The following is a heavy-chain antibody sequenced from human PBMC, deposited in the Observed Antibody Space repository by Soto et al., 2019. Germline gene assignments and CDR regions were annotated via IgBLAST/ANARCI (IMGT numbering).Heavy chain of an antibody. V-gene: IGHV4-39*01. J-gene: IGHJ4*02. D-gene: IGHD6-19*01. CDR2: IYYSGST. CDR1: GGSISSSSYY. CDR3: ARHKGYSSGWYNPYFDY. Sequence: QLQLQESGPGLVKPSETLSLTCTVSGGSISSSSYYWGWIRQPPGKGLEWIGSIYYSGSTYYNPSLKSRVTISVDTSKNQFSLKLSSVTAADTAVYYCARHKGYSSGWYNPYFDYWGQGTLVTVSS.